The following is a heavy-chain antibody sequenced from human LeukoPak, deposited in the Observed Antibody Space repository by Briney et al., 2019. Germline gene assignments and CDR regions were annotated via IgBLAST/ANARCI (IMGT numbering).Heavy chain of an antibody. J-gene: IGHJ4*02. CDR3: AREVRSGWSYYFDY. D-gene: IGHD6-19*01. CDR1: GFTFSRYW. CDR2: INWNGAST. V-gene: IGHV3-20*04. Sequence: GGSLRLSCAASGFTFSRYWMSWVRQAPGKGLEWVSGINWNGASTGYADSVKGRFTISRDNAKKSLYLQMNGLRGEDTALYYCAREVRSGWSYYFDYWGQGTLVTVSS.